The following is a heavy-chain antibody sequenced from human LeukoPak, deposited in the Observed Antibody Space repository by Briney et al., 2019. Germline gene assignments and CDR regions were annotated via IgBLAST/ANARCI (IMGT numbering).Heavy chain of an antibody. CDR2: ISSSGTTT. V-gene: IGHV3-48*03. CDR1: GFSFSSYE. CDR3: ARDKRGLTGYNNYGMDV. J-gene: IGHJ6*02. Sequence: PGGSLRLSCVASGFSFSSYEMNWVRQAPGKGLEWVSYISSSGTTTYYADSVGGRFTISRDNAKNSLHVQMDSLRAEDTAVYYCARDKRGLTGYNNYGMDVWGQGTTVTVSS. D-gene: IGHD1-14*01.